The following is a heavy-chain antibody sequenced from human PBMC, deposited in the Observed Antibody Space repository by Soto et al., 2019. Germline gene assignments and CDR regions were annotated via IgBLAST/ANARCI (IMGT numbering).Heavy chain of an antibody. CDR3: AMVDVYVTPSPQDV. J-gene: IGHJ6*02. V-gene: IGHV1-18*01. CDR1: GYSFTRYG. Sequence: QVRLVQSGAEVKNPGASVKVSCKASGYSFTRYGIGWARQAPGQGLEWMGWINAYNGNTNYAQNLQGRLTQTTDTSTTTAYMKLRTLRSNDSSIYYCAMVDVYVTPSPQDVWGQGTTVTVSS. CDR2: INAYNGNT. D-gene: IGHD3-16*01.